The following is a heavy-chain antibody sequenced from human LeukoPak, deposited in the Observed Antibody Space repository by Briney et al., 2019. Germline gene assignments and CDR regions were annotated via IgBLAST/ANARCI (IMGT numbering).Heavy chain of an antibody. D-gene: IGHD2-15*01. CDR2: INTDGSST. Sequence: GGSLRLSCAGSGFTFSGYWMHWVRQAPGKGLVWVSHINTDGSSTKYADSVKGRFTISRDNAKNTLYLQMNSLRAEDTAVYYCARGGYCSGGICYGLDNWGQETLVTVSS. CDR1: GFTFSGYW. J-gene: IGHJ4*02. V-gene: IGHV3-74*03. CDR3: ARGGYCSGGICYGLDN.